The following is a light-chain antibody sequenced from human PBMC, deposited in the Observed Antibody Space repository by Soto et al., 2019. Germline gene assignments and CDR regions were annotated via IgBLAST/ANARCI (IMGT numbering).Light chain of an antibody. J-gene: IGLJ3*02. CDR2: SNN. V-gene: IGLV1-44*01. CDR3: AAWDDSLNGCV. Sequence: QSVLTQPPSASGTPGQRVTISCAGSISNIGTNTVNWYQQLPGMAPKLLIYSNNQWPSGVPDRISGSKSGTSASLAISGLQSEDEADYYCAAWDDSLNGCVFGGGTKLTVL. CDR1: ISNIGTNT.